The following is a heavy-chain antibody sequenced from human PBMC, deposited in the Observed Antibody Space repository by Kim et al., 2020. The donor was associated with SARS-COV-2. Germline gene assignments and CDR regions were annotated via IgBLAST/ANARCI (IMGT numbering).Heavy chain of an antibody. D-gene: IGHD3-22*01. CDR3: AKDVRTVVVITGGFDY. J-gene: IGHJ4*02. CDR2: ISWNSGSI. V-gene: IGHV3-9*01. CDR1: GFTFDDYA. Sequence: GGSLRLSCAASGFTFDDYAMHWVRQAPGKGLEWVSGISWNSGSIGYADSVKGRFTISRDNAKNSLYLQMNSLRAEDTALYYCAKDVRTVVVITGGFDYWGQGTLVTVSS.